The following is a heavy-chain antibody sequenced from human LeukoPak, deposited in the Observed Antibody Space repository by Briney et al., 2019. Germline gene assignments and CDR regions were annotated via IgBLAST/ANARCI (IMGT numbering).Heavy chain of an antibody. CDR3: TRSGYSTGWYPAWDY. J-gene: IGHJ4*02. Sequence: SQTLSLTCTVSGGSISSGGYYWSWIRQPPGKGLEWIGEINQSGSTNYNPSHKSRVTISEDTSKNQFSLKLSSVTAADTAVYYCTRSGYSTGWYPAWDYWGQGTLVTVSS. CDR1: GGSISSGGYY. CDR2: INQSGST. V-gene: IGHV4-31*03. D-gene: IGHD6-19*01.